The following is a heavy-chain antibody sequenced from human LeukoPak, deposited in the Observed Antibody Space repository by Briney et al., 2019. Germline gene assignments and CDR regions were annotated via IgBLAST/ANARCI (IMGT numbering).Heavy chain of an antibody. Sequence: TGGSLRLSCAASGFTFSSYAMSWVRQAPGKGLEWVSAISGSGGSTYYADSVKGRFTISRDNSKNTLYLQMNSLRAEDTAVYYCAKDRTWFGEFNWFDPWGQGTLVTVSS. CDR2: ISGSGGST. V-gene: IGHV3-23*01. CDR1: GFTFSSYA. J-gene: IGHJ5*02. D-gene: IGHD3-10*01. CDR3: AKDRTWFGEFNWFDP.